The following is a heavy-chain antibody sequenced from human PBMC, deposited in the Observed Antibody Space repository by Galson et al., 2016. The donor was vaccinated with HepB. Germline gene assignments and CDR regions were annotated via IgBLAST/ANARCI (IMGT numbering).Heavy chain of an antibody. CDR1: GGSVTSGPYY. CDR3: ARGTRPYSNYPPTLDY. Sequence: ETLSLTCTVSGGSVTSGPYYWSWIRQPPAKGLEWVGYMYYSGSTNYNPSLKSRVTISIDTYKNQFSVKLRSVTAADTAVYFCARGTRPYSNYPPTLDYWGQGTLVTVSS. J-gene: IGHJ4*02. CDR2: MYYSGST. D-gene: IGHD4-11*01. V-gene: IGHV4-61*01.